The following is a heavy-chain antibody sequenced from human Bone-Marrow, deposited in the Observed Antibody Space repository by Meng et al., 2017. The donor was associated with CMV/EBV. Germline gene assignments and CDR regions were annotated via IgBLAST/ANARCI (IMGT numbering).Heavy chain of an antibody. CDR1: GFTVSSNY. Sequence: GGSLRLSCAASGFTVSSNYMSWIRQAPGKGLEWVSVIYSGGTPYYADSVKGRFTISRDNSKNTLYLQMNSLRAEDTAVYYCAREARVVVPAASYYYGMDVWGQGTTVTVSS. J-gene: IGHJ6*02. D-gene: IGHD2-2*01. CDR3: AREARVVVPAASYYYGMDV. CDR2: IYSGGTP. V-gene: IGHV3-53*01.